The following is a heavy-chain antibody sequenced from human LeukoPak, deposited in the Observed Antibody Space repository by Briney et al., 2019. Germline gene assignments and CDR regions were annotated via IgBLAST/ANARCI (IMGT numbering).Heavy chain of an antibody. CDR2: IYTSGST. CDR3: ARDANSRGYSGYATYYYYYYMDV. D-gene: IGHD5-12*01. V-gene: IGHV4-4*07. J-gene: IGHJ6*03. Sequence: SETLSLTCTVSGGSISSYYWSWIRQPAGKGLEWIGRIYTSGSTNYNPSLKSRVTMSVDTSKNQFSLKLSSVTAADTAVYYCARDANSRGYSGYATYYYYYYMDVWGKGTTDTVSS. CDR1: GGSISSYY.